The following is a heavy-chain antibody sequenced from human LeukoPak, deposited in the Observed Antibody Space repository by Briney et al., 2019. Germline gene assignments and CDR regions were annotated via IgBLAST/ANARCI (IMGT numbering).Heavy chain of an antibody. D-gene: IGHD3-22*01. J-gene: IGHJ4*02. CDR3: AKDMDYDDSHYYYGFDY. CDR2: ISGGGGTS. V-gene: IGHV3-23*01. Sequence: GGSLGLSCALSGFTFSNYAMNWVRQAPGKGLEWVSVISGGGGTSNYADSARGRFTVSRDNSKSMLYLQLNSLRADDTAVYYCAKDMDYDDSHYYYGFDYWGQGTLVTVSS. CDR1: GFTFSNYA.